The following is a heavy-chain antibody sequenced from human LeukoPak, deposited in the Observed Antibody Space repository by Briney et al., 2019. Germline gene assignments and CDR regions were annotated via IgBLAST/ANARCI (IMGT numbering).Heavy chain of an antibody. CDR1: GGSFSGYY. Sequence: ETLSLTCAVYGGSFSGYYWSWVRQAPGKGLEWVSAISGSGVSTYYADSVKGRFTVSRDNSKNTLYLQLSSLRAEDTAVYYCTTDQGYSGSYTDFYYYYYMDVWGKGTTVTVSS. V-gene: IGHV3-23*01. CDR2: ISGSGVST. J-gene: IGHJ6*03. D-gene: IGHD1-26*01. CDR3: TTDQGYSGSYTDFYYYYYMDV.